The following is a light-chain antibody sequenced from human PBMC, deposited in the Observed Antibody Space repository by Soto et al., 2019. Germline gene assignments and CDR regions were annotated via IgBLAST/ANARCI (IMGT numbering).Light chain of an antibody. V-gene: IGKV1-33*01. CDR3: QQYEDLPLT. CDR2: DAS. CDR1: QNIFNY. J-gene: IGKJ4*01. Sequence: DVQLTQSPSTLPASVGDRVAITCQATQNIFNYLNWFQQRPGKTPQLLISDASHLEPGVPSRFSGQRSGTDFTLIISDLQPEDFATYFCQQYEDLPLTFGGGTRVEVK.